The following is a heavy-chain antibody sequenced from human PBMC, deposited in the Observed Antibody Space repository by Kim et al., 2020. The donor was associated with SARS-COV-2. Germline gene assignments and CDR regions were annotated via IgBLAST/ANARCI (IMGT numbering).Heavy chain of an antibody. D-gene: IGHD5-18*01. V-gene: IGHV3-48*02. J-gene: IGHJ6*02. CDR3: ARDRDPYSSGPYYYRLDV. CDR1: GFTFSSYS. CDR2: ISSSSSTI. Sequence: GGSLRLSCAASGFTFSSYSMNWVRQAPGKGLEWVSYISSSSSTIYYADLVKGRFTISRDNAKNSLYLQMNSLRDEDTALYYCARDRDPYSSGPYYYRLDVWGQGTTVTVSS.